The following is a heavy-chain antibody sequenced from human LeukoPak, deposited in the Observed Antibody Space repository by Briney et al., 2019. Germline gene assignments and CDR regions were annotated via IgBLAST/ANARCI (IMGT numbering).Heavy chain of an antibody. CDR3: ARDRPRTLYSSSSYFDY. Sequence: SETLSLTCTVSGGSISSYYWSWIRQPAGKGLEWIGRIYTSGSTNYNPSLKSRVTISVDRSKNQFSLKLSSVTAADTAVYYCARDRPRTLYSSSSYFDYWGQGTPVTVSS. J-gene: IGHJ4*02. V-gene: IGHV4-4*07. D-gene: IGHD6-6*01. CDR2: IYTSGST. CDR1: GGSISSYY.